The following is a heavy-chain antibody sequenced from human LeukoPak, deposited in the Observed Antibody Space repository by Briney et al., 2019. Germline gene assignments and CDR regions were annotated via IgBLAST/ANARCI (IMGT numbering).Heavy chain of an antibody. D-gene: IGHD6-13*01. V-gene: IGHV1-46*01. CDR3: ARGGRIAAAGTYVEWVSALLGMDV. J-gene: IGHJ6*04. Sequence: GASVKVSCKASGYTFTSYYMHWVRQAPGQGLEWMGIINPSGGSTSYAQKFQGRVTMTRDMSTSTVYMELSSLRSEDTAVYYCARGGRIAAAGTYVEWVSALLGMDVWGKGTTVTVSS. CDR2: INPSGGST. CDR1: GYTFTSYY.